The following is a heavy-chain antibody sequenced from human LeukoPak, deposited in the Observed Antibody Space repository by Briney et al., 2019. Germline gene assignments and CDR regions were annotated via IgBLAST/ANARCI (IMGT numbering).Heavy chain of an antibody. CDR2: IIPISGTT. CDR1: GGTFSNYG. CDR3: ARDKWDSGSHGFDY. D-gene: IGHD1-26*01. J-gene: IGHJ4*02. Sequence: ASVKVSCKASGGTFSNYGIGWVRQAPGQGLEWMGGIIPISGTTNYAQNFQGRVTITADESTTTAYMELASLRFDDTAVYYCARDKWDSGSHGFDYWGQGTLVTVSS. V-gene: IGHV1-69*13.